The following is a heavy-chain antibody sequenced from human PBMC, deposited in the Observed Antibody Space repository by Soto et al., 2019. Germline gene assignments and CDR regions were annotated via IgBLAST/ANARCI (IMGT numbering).Heavy chain of an antibody. V-gene: IGHV4-31*03. CDR1: GGSISSGGYY. Sequence: SETLSLTCTVSGGSISSGGYYWSWIRQHPGKGLEWIGYIYYSGSTYYNPSLKSRVTISVDTSKNQFSLKLSSVTAADTAVYYCARGRVGSAMPLNWFDPWGQGTLVTV. J-gene: IGHJ5*02. CDR3: ARGRVGSAMPLNWFDP. D-gene: IGHD2-2*01. CDR2: IYYSGST.